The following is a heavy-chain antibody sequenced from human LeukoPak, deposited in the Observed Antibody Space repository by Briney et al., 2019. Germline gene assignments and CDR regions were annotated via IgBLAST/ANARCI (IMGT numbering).Heavy chain of an antibody. CDR3: ARVGGGPVDY. CDR2: IIPILGIA. CDR1: GYTFTGFG. V-gene: IGHV1-69*04. Sequence: GASVKVSCKASGYTFTGFGISWVRQAPGQGLEWMGRIIPILGIANYAQKFQGRVTITADKSTSTAYMELSSLRSEDTAVYYCARVGGGPVDYWGQGTLVTVSS. D-gene: IGHD3-16*01. J-gene: IGHJ4*02.